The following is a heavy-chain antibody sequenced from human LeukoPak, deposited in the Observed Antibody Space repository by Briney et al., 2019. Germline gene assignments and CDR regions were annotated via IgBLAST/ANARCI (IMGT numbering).Heavy chain of an antibody. CDR1: NGSMTSDSYY. CDR3: ARRGVTAVQGWFDP. CDR2: IFYSGKT. D-gene: IGHD2-21*02. Sequence: SETLSLTCTVSNGSMTSDSYYWAWVRQPPGKGLEWIGTIFYSGKTYYSASLKSRVTVSLDTSKKNFSLRLSSVTAADTAVYYCARRGVTAVQGWFDPWGQGTLVTVSS. V-gene: IGHV4-39*02. J-gene: IGHJ5*02.